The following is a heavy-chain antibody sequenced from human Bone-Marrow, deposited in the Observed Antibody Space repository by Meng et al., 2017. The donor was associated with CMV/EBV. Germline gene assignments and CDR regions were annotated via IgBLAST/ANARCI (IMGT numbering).Heavy chain of an antibody. Sequence: SVKVSCKASGGTFSSYAISWVRQAPGQGLEWMGGIIPILGIANYAQKFQGRVTITADKSTSTAYMELSSLRSEDTAMYYCARDQFDIVVVPAATLDYWGQGTLVTVSS. J-gene: IGHJ4*02. CDR3: ARDQFDIVVVPAATLDY. V-gene: IGHV1-69*10. CDR1: GGTFSSYA. D-gene: IGHD2-2*01. CDR2: IIPILGIA.